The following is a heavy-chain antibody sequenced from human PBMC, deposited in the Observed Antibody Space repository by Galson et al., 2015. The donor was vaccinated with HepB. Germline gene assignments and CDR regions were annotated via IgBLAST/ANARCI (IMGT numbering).Heavy chain of an antibody. Sequence: SLRLSCAASGFSFSSYAMSWVRQAPGKGLEWVAAISGSGGSTYNANSEKRRFTMSTYNSKNTLYMQMNSLRAEDTAVSYCAKDRDYDIYYNYYGMDVWGQATTVTVSS. V-gene: IGHV3-23*01. CDR2: ISGSGGST. J-gene: IGHJ6*02. D-gene: IGHD5-12*01. CDR3: AKDRDYDIYYNYYGMDV. CDR1: GFSFSSYA.